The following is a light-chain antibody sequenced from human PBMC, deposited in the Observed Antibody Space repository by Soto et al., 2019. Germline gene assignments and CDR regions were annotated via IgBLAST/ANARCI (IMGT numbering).Light chain of an antibody. V-gene: IGKV1-5*03. CDR2: KAS. CDR3: HQYISYPKT. J-gene: IGKJ1*01. Sequence: DIQMSQSPSTLSASVGDRVTITCRASESISSWLAWYQQKPGKAPKLLIYKASTLERGVPSRFSGSGSGTEFTLTIGSLQPDDFATYYCHQYISYPKTFGQGTNVEIK. CDR1: ESISSW.